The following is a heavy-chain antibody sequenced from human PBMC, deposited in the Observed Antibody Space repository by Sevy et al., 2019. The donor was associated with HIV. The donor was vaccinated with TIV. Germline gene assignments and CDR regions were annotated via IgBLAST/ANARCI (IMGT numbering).Heavy chain of an antibody. CDR3: AGGRYVSSGSFDAFDI. Sequence: GGSLRLSCKPSGFTFISYAMNWVRQAPGKGLEWVSTIYVSSGATYYGDSVKGRFTISRDNSKNTLYLQMNSLRTEDTAVYYCAGGRYVSSGSFDAFDIWGQGTMVTVSS. V-gene: IGHV3-23*01. CDR1: GFTFISYA. CDR2: IYVSSGAT. D-gene: IGHD3-22*01. J-gene: IGHJ3*02.